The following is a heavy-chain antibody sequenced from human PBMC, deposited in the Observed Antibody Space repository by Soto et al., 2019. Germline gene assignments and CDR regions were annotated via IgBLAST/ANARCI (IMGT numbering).Heavy chain of an antibody. CDR2: IYYSGST. D-gene: IGHD6-13*01. Sequence: SETLSLTCTVSGGSISSYYWSWIRQPPGKGLEWIGYIYYSGSTNYNPSLKSRVTISVDTSKNQFSLKLSSVTAADTAVYYCAGGQLVSDNWFDPWGQGTLVTVSS. V-gene: IGHV4-59*01. CDR1: GGSISSYY. CDR3: AGGQLVSDNWFDP. J-gene: IGHJ5*02.